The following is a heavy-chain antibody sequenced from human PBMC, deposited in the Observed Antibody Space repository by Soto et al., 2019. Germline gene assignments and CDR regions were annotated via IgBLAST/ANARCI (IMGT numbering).Heavy chain of an antibody. D-gene: IGHD2-2*01. V-gene: IGHV4-59*08. J-gene: IGHJ4*02. CDR1: GGSISSYY. CDR2: IYYSGST. Sequence: SETLSLTCTVSGGSISSYYWSWIRQPPGKGLEWIGYIYYSGSTNYNPSLKSRVTISVDTSKNQFSLNLSSVTAADTAVYYCARHRSSGYLVVPAAIFDYWGQGTLVTVSS. CDR3: ARHRSSGYLVVPAAIFDY.